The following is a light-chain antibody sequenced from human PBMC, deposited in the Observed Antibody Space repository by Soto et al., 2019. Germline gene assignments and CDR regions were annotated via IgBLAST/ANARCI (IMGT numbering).Light chain of an antibody. V-gene: IGLV2-14*01. CDR2: QVT. CDR1: SSDIGGYYY. CDR3: TSYSSSDIFYV. Sequence: QSALTQPASVSGSPGQSITISCTGTSSDIGGYYYVFWYQHHPGKAPKLLIYQVTNRPSRVSNRFSGSKSGNTASLTISGLQADDEADYYCTSYSSSDIFYVXGTGTNVT. J-gene: IGLJ1*01.